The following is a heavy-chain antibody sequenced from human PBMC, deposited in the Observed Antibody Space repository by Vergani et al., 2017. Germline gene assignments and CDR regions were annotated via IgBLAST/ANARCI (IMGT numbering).Heavy chain of an antibody. V-gene: IGHV3-23*01. J-gene: IGHJ4*02. CDR2: ISGSGGFT. CDR3: AKSGWLQHFGAHYFDS. Sequence: EVQLLESGGNLVQPGGSLRLSCAASGFTFTNFAMTWVRQAPGEGLEWVSGISGSGGFTYYADSVKGRFTISRDNSKNTLFLQMDSLRAEDTAVYYCAKSGWLQHFGAHYFDSWGQGMLVTVSS. D-gene: IGHD5-24*01. CDR1: GFTFTNFA.